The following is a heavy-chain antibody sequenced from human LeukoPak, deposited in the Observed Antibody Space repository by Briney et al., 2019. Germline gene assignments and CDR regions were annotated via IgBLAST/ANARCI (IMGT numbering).Heavy chain of an antibody. CDR1: RGSIGTYH. J-gene: IGHJ4*02. D-gene: IGHD3-22*01. Sequence: SETLSLTCTISRGSIGTYHWSWVRQPPGKGLEYIGYIYYNGNSNSDPSLKSRVTMSIDTSDNRFSLKLSSVTAADTAVYYCARLNYYDSSSYYFDSWGQGTLVSVSS. V-gene: IGHV4-59*08. CDR3: ARLNYYDSSSYYFDS. CDR2: IYYNGNS.